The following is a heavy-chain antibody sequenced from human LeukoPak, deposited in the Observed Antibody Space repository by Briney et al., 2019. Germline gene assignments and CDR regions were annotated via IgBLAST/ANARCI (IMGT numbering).Heavy chain of an antibody. CDR2: INHSGST. Sequence: LSETLSLTCAVYGGSFSGYYWSWIRQPPGKGLEWIGEINHSGSTNYNPSLKSRVTISVDTSKNQFSLKLSPVTAADTAVYYCARVGYCSSTSCYAGWFDPWGQGTLVTVSS. J-gene: IGHJ5*02. V-gene: IGHV4-34*01. D-gene: IGHD2-2*03. CDR3: ARVGYCSSTSCYAGWFDP. CDR1: GGSFSGYY.